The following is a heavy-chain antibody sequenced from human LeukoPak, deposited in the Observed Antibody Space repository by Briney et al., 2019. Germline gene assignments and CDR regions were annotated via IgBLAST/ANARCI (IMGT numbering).Heavy chain of an antibody. CDR1: GFTFSGSK. D-gene: IGHD2-21*01. CDR2: ITSKADSYST. CDR3: IRQDCGASGCSHPDY. V-gene: IGHV3-73*01. Sequence: GGSLKLSCVASGFTFSGSKMHWVRQASGKGLEWVGRITSKADSYSTIYAASVKGRFTISRDDSKDTAYLQMYSLKTEDTAVYYCIRQDCGASGCSHPDYWGQGTLVTVSS. J-gene: IGHJ4*02.